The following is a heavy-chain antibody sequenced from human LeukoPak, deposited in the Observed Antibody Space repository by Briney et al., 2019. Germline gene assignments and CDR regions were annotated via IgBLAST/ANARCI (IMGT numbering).Heavy chain of an antibody. CDR3: ARSSYSSSSSV. Sequence: GGSLRLSCAVSGFTFSGFWMSWSRQAPGKGLEWVASINSDGSEGYYADVVKGRFTISRDNARNSLYLQINSLRAEDTAVYYCARSSYSSSSSVWGQGTMVTVSS. V-gene: IGHV3-7*03. CDR1: GFTFSGFW. CDR2: INSDGSEG. J-gene: IGHJ3*01. D-gene: IGHD6-6*01.